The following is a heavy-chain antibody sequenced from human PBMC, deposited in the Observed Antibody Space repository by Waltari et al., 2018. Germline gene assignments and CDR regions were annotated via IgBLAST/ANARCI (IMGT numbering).Heavy chain of an antibody. CDR2: IYNIGTT. D-gene: IGHD3-3*01. CDR1: GDAIMRNNYH. Sequence: QLQESGPGLVKPSETVSLTCSVSGDAIMRNNYHWGWIRQSPGKGLEWIGSIYNIGTTYYNPSLKGRVFISVDASRNEFSLRLTTVTAADTAVYYCARASTAIFGVVITGYNIWGQGTMVTVSS. J-gene: IGHJ3*02. V-gene: IGHV4-39*07. CDR3: ARASTAIFGVVITGYNI.